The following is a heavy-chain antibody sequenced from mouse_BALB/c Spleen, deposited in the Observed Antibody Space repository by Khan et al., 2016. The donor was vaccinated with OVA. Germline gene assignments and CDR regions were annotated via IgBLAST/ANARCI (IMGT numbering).Heavy chain of an antibody. J-gene: IGHJ3*01. V-gene: IGHV1S29*02. CDR2: IFPNTGGT. CDR1: GYTSSDYN. D-gene: IGHD1-2*01. CDR3: VRSGYGSFAY. Sequence: VQLQQSGPELVKPGASVKISCKASGYTSSDYNMDWVKQRQGESLEWIGYIFPNTGGTGYNQKFKTKATLTVDSSSSTAHMELRGLTSEDSAVYYCVRSGYGSFAYWGQGTLVTVS.